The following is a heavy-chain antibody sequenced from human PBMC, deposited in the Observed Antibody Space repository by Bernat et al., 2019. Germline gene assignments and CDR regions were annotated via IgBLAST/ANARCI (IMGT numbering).Heavy chain of an antibody. Sequence: EVQLVESGGGLVKPGGSLRLSCAASGFTFSNAWMSWVRQAPGKGLEWVGRIKSKTDGGTTDYAAPVKGRFTISRDDSKNTLYLQMNSLKTEDTAVYYYTTSNWLVDAFDIWGQGTMVTVSS. D-gene: IGHD3-9*01. V-gene: IGHV3-15*01. CDR2: IKSKTDGGTT. CDR3: TTSNWLVDAFDI. CDR1: GFTFSNAW. J-gene: IGHJ3*02.